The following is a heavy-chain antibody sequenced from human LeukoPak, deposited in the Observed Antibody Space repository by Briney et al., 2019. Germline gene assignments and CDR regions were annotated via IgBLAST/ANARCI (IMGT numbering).Heavy chain of an antibody. V-gene: IGHV1-24*01. CDR1: GYTLTELS. J-gene: IGHJ4*02. Sequence: ASVKVSCKVSGYTLTELSMHWVRQAPGKGLEWMGGFDPEDGETIYAQKFQGRVTMTEDTSTDTAYMELSSLRSEDTAVYYCATDLTGVATIGNWGQGTLVTVSS. D-gene: IGHD5-24*01. CDR3: ATDLTGVATIGN. CDR2: FDPEDGET.